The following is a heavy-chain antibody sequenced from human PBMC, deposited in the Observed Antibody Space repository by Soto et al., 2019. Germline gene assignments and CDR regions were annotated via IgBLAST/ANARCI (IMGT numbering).Heavy chain of an antibody. CDR3: ARSGRDIRHYMDV. V-gene: IGHV1-18*01. J-gene: IGHJ6*03. D-gene: IGHD3-10*01. CDR1: GYTFTNYG. CDR2: ISPYNGNT. Sequence: ASVKVSCKASGYTFTNYGISWVRQAPGQGLEWMGWISPYNGNTKYAQRLQGRVTMTTDTSTSTAYMELRRLRTDDTAVYYCARSGRDIRHYMDVWGKGTTVTVCS.